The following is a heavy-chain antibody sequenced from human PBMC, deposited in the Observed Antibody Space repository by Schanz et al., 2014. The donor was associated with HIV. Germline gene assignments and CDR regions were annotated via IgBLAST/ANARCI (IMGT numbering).Heavy chain of an antibody. CDR2: ISYDGRNK. CDR3: AKDRNYYDDKYLGKGNYYYYYGMDV. CDR1: GFTFSNYG. D-gene: IGHD3-22*01. V-gene: IGHV3-30*18. J-gene: IGHJ6*02. Sequence: QVQLEESGGGLVKPGRSLRVSCAASGFTFSNYGMHWVRQAPGKGLEWVAVISYDGRNKYYADSVKGRLTISRDNSKNTLYLQMKSLRREDTAVYFCAKDRNYYDDKYLGKGNYYYYYGMDVWGQGTTVTVSS.